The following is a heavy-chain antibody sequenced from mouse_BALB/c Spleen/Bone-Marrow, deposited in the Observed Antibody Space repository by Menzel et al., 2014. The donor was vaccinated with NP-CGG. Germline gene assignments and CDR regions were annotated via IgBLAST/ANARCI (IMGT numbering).Heavy chain of an antibody. D-gene: IGHD1-1*01. CDR2: IGIGGST. J-gene: IGHJ2*01. V-gene: IGHV2-9*02. Sequence: VKLMESGPGLVAPSQSLSITCTVSGFSLTDYGVHWVRQPPGKGLEWLGIIGIGGSTNYNSALMSRLSIDKDNSKSQVFLKMNSLQTDDTAMYYCARAPYYYGSGYDYWGQGTTLTVSS. CDR1: GFSLTDYG. CDR3: ARAPYYYGSGYDY.